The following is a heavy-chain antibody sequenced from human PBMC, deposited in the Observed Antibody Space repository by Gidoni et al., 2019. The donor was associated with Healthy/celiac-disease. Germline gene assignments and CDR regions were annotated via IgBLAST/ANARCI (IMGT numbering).Heavy chain of an antibody. V-gene: IGHV3-15*01. J-gene: IGHJ6*02. CDR3: IGGGLLSYYYAMDV. CDR2: IKSKSDGGTT. CDR1: GLFFSNAW. D-gene: IGHD3-16*02. Sequence: VQLVESGGDLVKPGGSLRLSCAASGLFFSNAWMSWVRPAPGKGLEGVGSIKSKSDGGTTDYAAPVKGRFTISRDDSKNTLFLQMNSLKTEDTAVYYCIGGGLLSYYYAMDVWGQGTTVTVSS.